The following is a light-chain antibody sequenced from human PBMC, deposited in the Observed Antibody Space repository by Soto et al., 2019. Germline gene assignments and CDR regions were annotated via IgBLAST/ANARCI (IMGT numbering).Light chain of an antibody. CDR1: QSVSSSF. J-gene: IGKJ4*01. CDR2: GAS. CDR3: QQYGSSPIT. V-gene: IGKV3-20*01. Sequence: EIVLTQSPGTLSLSPGERATLSCRASQSVSSSFLAWYQQKPGQAPRLLIYGASSRATGIPDRFSGSGSGTDFTLTISRLEPEDGAVYYCQQYGSSPITFGGGTKVEIK.